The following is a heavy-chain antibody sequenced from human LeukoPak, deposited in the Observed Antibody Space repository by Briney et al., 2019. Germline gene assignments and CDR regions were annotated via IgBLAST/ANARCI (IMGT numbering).Heavy chain of an antibody. D-gene: IGHD3-3*01. CDR2: IGTVGDT. CDR3: ARDSGVDAHLDY. J-gene: IGHJ4*02. Sequence: QPGESLRLSCAASGFTFSNYDMHWVRQAAGKGLGWVSSIGTVGDTYYSDSVKGRFTISRENAKNSWYLQMSSLRAGDTAVYYCARDSGVDAHLDYWGQGTLVTVSS. CDR1: GFTFSNYD. V-gene: IGHV3-13*01.